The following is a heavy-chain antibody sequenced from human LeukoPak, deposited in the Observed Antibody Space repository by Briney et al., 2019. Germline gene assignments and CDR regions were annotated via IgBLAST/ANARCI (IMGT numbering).Heavy chain of an antibody. J-gene: IGHJ3*02. V-gene: IGHV3-23*01. CDR2: ISGSGATT. Sequence: PGGSLGLSCAASGFTFSDYAMSWVRQAPGKGLEWVSAISGSGATTYHADSVKGRFSISRDNSKNTLYLQMNSLRAEDTAVYYCARGKNDYGDYEEMGGAFDIWGQGTMVTVSS. D-gene: IGHD4-17*01. CDR3: ARGKNDYGDYEEMGGAFDI. CDR1: GFTFSDYA.